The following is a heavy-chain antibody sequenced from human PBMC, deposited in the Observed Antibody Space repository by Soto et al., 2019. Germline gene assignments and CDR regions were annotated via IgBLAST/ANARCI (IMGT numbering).Heavy chain of an antibody. D-gene: IGHD6-19*01. CDR3: ARDSGGGVNEDSSGWFDP. J-gene: IGHJ5*02. Sequence: ASVKVSCKASGGTFSSYAISWVRQAPGQGLEWMGGIIPIFGTANYAQKFQGRVTITADESTSTAYMELSSLRSEDTAVYYCARDSGGGVNEDSSGWFDPWGQGTLVTVSS. CDR1: GGTFSSYA. V-gene: IGHV1-69*13. CDR2: IIPIFGTA.